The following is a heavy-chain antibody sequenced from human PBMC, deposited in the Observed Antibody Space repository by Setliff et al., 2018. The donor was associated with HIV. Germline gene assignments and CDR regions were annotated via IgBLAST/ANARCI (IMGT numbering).Heavy chain of an antibody. Sequence: ASVKVSCKASGYTFTNYVMHWVRQAPGQSLEWMGWINAGNGNTKYSQNFQGRVTITRDTSASTAYMELSSLRSEDTAVYYCARDRDEKWDLPNWFDPWGQGTLITVSS. V-gene: IGHV1-3*01. CDR3: ARDRDEKWDLPNWFDP. D-gene: IGHD1-26*01. CDR2: INAGNGNT. CDR1: GYTFTNYV. J-gene: IGHJ5*02.